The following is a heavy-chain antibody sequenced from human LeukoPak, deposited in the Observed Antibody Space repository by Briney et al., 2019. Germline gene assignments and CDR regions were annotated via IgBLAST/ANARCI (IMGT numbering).Heavy chain of an antibody. D-gene: IGHD3-16*02. CDR1: GFTFSSYG. Sequence: GGSLRLSGAASGFTFSSYGMSWVRQAPGKGLEWVSAISGSGGSTYYADSVKGRFTISRDNSKNTLYLQMNSLRAEDTAVYYCAKDTPYVWGSYRAPFDYWGQGTLVTVSS. CDR2: ISGSGGST. V-gene: IGHV3-23*01. J-gene: IGHJ4*02. CDR3: AKDTPYVWGSYRAPFDY.